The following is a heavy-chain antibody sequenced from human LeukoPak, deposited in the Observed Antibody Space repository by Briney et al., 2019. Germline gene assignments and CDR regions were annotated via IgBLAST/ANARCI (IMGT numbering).Heavy chain of an antibody. CDR3: ARGAAGTKSNDY. J-gene: IGHJ4*02. D-gene: IGHD6-13*01. Sequence: SETLSLTCAVYGGSFSGYYWSWIRQPPGKGLEWIGEINHSGSTNYNPSLKSRVTISVDTSKNQFSLKLSSVTAADTAVYYCARGAAGTKSNDYWGQGTLVTVSS. CDR2: INHSGST. V-gene: IGHV4-34*01. CDR1: GGSFSGYY.